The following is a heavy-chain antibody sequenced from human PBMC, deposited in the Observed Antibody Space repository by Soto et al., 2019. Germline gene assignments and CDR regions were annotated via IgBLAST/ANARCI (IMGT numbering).Heavy chain of an antibody. J-gene: IGHJ3*02. CDR2: IYPGDSDT. CDR3: ARGGSTVPQLRLNAFDI. D-gene: IGHD4-17*01. V-gene: IGHV5-51*01. Sequence: PGESLRISCKGSGYSFTSYWIGWVRQMPGKGLEWMGIIYPGDSDTRYSPSFQGQVTISADKSISTAYLQWSSLKASDTAMYYCARGGSTVPQLRLNAFDIWGQGTMVTVSS. CDR1: GYSFTSYW.